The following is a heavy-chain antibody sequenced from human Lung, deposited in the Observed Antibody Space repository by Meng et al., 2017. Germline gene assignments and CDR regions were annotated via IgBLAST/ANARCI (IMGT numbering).Heavy chain of an antibody. V-gene: IGHV1-69*05. CDR3: ARKAGNCISTTCYSLDY. J-gene: IGHJ4*02. Sequence: SVKVSCKALGGIFSNYVIGWVRQAPGQGLVGMGGINAVFGTTNYAQKFQGRVTITTDESTSTVYMELTRLTSEDTAVYFCARKAGNCISTTCYSLDYWGQGTLVTVSS. D-gene: IGHD2-2*01. CDR2: INAVFGTT. CDR1: GGIFSNYV.